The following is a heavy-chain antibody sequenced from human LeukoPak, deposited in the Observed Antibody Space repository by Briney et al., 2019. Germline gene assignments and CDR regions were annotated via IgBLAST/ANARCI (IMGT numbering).Heavy chain of an antibody. CDR2: LYYSGST. Sequence: SETLSLTCTVSGGSISSSTYYWGWIRQPPGKALEWIGKLYYSGSTYYNPSLKSRVTISVDTSKNQFSLKLSSVTAADTALYYCARQAISGYDPPPFDSWGQGTLVTVSS. D-gene: IGHD5-12*01. V-gene: IGHV4-39*01. CDR1: GGSISSSTYY. J-gene: IGHJ4*02. CDR3: ARQAISGYDPPPFDS.